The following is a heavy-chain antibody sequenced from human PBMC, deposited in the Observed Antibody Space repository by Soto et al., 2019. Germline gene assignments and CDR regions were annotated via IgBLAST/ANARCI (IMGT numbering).Heavy chain of an antibody. J-gene: IGHJ4*02. Sequence: EVQLLESGGGLVQPGGSLRLSCKASGFTFSTYAMNWVRQAPGKGLEWVSGITGSGGSTYYADSVKGRFTISRDNFKNTLDLQMNSLRAEDTAVYYCAKAGGDCSGGTCYSGQGDCWGQGTLVTVSS. CDR3: AKAGGDCSGGTCYSGQGDC. V-gene: IGHV3-23*01. D-gene: IGHD2-15*01. CDR2: ITGSGGST. CDR1: GFTFSTYA.